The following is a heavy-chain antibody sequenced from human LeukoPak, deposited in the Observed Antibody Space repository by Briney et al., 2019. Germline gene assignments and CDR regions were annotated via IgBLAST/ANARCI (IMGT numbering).Heavy chain of an antibody. D-gene: IGHD3-22*01. CDR1: GFTFSSYA. Sequence: GSLRLSCAASGFTFSSYAMSWVRQAPGKGLEWVSAISGSGGSTYYADSVKGRFTISRDNSKNTLYLQMNSLRAEDTAVYYCAKAGNYYDSSGYYKFHYWGQGTLVTVSS. J-gene: IGHJ4*02. CDR3: AKAGNYYDSSGYYKFHY. CDR2: ISGSGGST. V-gene: IGHV3-23*01.